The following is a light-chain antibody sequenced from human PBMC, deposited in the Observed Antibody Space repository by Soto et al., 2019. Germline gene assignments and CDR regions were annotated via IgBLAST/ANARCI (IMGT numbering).Light chain of an antibody. Sequence: QSVLTQPPSASGTPGQRVTISCSGSSSNIGSNTVNWYQQLPGTAPKLLIYSNNQRPSGVPVRFSGSKSGTSASLAISGLQSEDEADYYCAAWDDSLKRVFGGGTKLTVL. V-gene: IGLV1-44*01. CDR3: AAWDDSLKRV. CDR1: SSNIGSNT. J-gene: IGLJ3*02. CDR2: SNN.